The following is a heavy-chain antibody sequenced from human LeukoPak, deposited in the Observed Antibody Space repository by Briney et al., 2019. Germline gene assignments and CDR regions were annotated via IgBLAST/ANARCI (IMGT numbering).Heavy chain of an antibody. CDR2: IKQDGSEK. V-gene: IGHV3-7*03. Sequence: GGSLRLSCAASELTFSTYWMSWVRQAPGKGLGWVANIKQDGSEKYYEDSVKGRFTISRDSAKNSLYLQMNSLRVEDTAVYYCASGSQMDVWGQGTTVTVSS. J-gene: IGHJ6*02. CDR3: ASGSQMDV. CDR1: ELTFSTYW. D-gene: IGHD1-14*01.